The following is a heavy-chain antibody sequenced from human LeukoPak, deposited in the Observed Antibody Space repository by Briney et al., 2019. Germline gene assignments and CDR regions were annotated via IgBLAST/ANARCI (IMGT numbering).Heavy chain of an antibody. J-gene: IGHJ4*02. Sequence: ALVKVSCKASGYTFTSYYMHWVRQAPGQGLEWMGIINPSGGSTSYAQKFQGRVTMTRDTSTSTVYMELSSLRSEDTAVYYCARGPVVSGTRAALLRGYSGYWEPDYWGQGTLVTVSS. CDR1: GYTFTSYY. CDR3: ARGPVVSGTRAALLRGYSGYWEPDY. D-gene: IGHD5-12*01. CDR2: INPSGGST. V-gene: IGHV1-46*01.